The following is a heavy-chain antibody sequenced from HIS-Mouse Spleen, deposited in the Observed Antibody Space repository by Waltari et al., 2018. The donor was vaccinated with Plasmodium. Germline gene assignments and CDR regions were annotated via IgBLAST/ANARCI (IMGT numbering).Heavy chain of an antibody. CDR3: ARDRRLAFDY. D-gene: IGHD2-15*01. J-gene: IGHJ4*02. CDR2: ISYDGSNK. Sequence: QVQLVESGGGVVPPGRSLSISCAASGFPFNSYAMHRVRQAPGKGLEWVAVISYDGSNKYYADSVKGRFTISRDNSKNTLYLQMNSLRAEDTAVYYCARDRRLAFDYWGQGTLVTVSS. CDR1: GFPFNSYA. V-gene: IGHV3-30-3*01.